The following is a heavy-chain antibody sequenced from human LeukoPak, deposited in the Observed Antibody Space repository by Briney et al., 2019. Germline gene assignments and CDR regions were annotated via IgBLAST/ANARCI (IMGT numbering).Heavy chain of an antibody. Sequence: GGSLRLSCEASGFSFSSYWMTWVRQPPGKGPEWVANIKQDESEKYSVDSVKGRFTISRDNAKNSVYLHMNSLRAEDTALYYCARLSAYYYGSYFYYYMDVWGKGTTVTVS. V-gene: IGHV3-7*01. CDR1: GFSFSSYW. J-gene: IGHJ6*03. CDR2: IKQDESEK. CDR3: ARLSAYYYGSYFYYYMDV. D-gene: IGHD3-10*01.